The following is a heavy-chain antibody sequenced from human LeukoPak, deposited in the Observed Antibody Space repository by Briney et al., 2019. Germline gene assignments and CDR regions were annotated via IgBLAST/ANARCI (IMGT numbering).Heavy chain of an antibody. CDR2: INPSGGST. CDR1: GYTFTGYF. J-gene: IGHJ6*02. Sequence: EASVKVSCKASGYTFTGYFIHWVRQAPGQGLEWMAVINPSGGSTNYAQKFQGRVTMTRDTSTRTVYMELSTLKSEDTALFYCAREGPDGMDVWGQGTTVTVSS. CDR3: AREGPDGMDV. V-gene: IGHV1-46*01.